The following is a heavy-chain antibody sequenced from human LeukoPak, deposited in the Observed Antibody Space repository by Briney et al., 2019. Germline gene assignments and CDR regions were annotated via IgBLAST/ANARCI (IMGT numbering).Heavy chain of an antibody. CDR1: GFTFSSYG. CDR3: ARAQTIGFWSGYSSTKYNWFDP. CDR2: IWYDGSNK. J-gene: IGHJ5*02. Sequence: PGRSLRLSCAASGFTFSSYGMHWVRPAPGKGLEWVAVIWYDGSNKYYADSLKGRFTISRDNAKNSLYLQMNSLRVEDTAVYYCARAQTIGFWSGYSSTKYNWFDPWGQGTLVTVSS. D-gene: IGHD3-3*01. V-gene: IGHV3-33*01.